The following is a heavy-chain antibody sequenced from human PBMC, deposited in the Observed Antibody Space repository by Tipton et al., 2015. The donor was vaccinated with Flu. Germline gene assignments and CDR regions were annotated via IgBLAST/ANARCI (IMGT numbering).Heavy chain of an antibody. Sequence: LRLSCTVSRGSISSSTYYWGWIRQPPGRGLEWIGNINDSGNTYHNPSLKSRVIMSVDRSKNHFSLKLSSVTGEDTAVYYCARRDFSNYVSDPKNWFDPWGQGTLVTVSS. J-gene: IGHJ5*02. V-gene: IGHV4-39*02. CDR1: RGSISSSTYY. D-gene: IGHD4-11*01. CDR2: INDSGNT. CDR3: ARRDFSNYVSDPKNWFDP.